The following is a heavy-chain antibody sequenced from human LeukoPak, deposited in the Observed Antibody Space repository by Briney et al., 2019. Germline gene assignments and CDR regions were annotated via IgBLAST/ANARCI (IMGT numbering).Heavy chain of an antibody. J-gene: IGHJ4*02. CDR1: GGSLSGYS. D-gene: IGHD2-21*02. CDR2: ISDIATS. CDR3: ARGSPAGVTAMRPFDC. V-gene: IGHV4-34*01. Sequence: SPSLSPARALYGGSLSGYSWGWIRQPPGKGLEWIGLISDIATSNSSPSLRSRVAISVATSKQHVSPNLSSVTAADRAVYYCARGSPAGVTAMRPFDCWGQGTLVTVSS.